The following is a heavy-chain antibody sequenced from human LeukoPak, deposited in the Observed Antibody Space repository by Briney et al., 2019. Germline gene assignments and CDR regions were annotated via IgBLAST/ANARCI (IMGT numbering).Heavy chain of an antibody. V-gene: IGHV3-23*01. CDR2: ISGSGGST. CDR3: AKDVGATTEEAGDLDY. CDR1: GLTVSSNY. J-gene: IGHJ4*02. Sequence: GGSLRLSCAASGLTVSSNYMSWVRQAPGKGLEWVSAISGSGGSTYYADSVKGRFTISRDNSKNTLYLQMNSLRAEDTAVYYCAKDVGATTEEAGDLDYWGQGTLVTVSS. D-gene: IGHD1-26*01.